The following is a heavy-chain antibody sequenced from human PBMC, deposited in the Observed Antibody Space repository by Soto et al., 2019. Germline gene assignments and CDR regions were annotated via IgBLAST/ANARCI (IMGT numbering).Heavy chain of an antibody. J-gene: IGHJ4*02. V-gene: IGHV3-15*07. Sequence: EVHLVESGGDLVQPGGSLRLSCAASGFTFNNTWMNWVRQAPGKGLEWVGRIKSKTDGGTALHAAPLKDRFSISRDDSKNTLYLQMNSLKTEDTAIYYCTTDYGDTAMSNWGQGTLVTVSA. D-gene: IGHD5-18*01. CDR2: IKSKTDGGTA. CDR3: TTDYGDTAMSN. CDR1: GFTFNNTW.